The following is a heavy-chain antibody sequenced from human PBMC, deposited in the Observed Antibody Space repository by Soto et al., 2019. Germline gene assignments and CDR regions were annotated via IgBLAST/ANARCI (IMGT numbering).Heavy chain of an antibody. CDR1: GFTVSSNY. D-gene: IGHD3-9*01. CDR3: ARDPGAITIYDYGMDV. CDR2: IYSGGST. V-gene: IGHV3-53*01. Sequence: LRLSCAASGFTVSSNYMGWVRQAPGKGLEWVSVIYSGGSTYYADSVKGRFTISRDNSKNTLYLQMNSLRAEDTAVYYCARDPGAITIYDYGMDVWGQGTTVTVSS. J-gene: IGHJ6*02.